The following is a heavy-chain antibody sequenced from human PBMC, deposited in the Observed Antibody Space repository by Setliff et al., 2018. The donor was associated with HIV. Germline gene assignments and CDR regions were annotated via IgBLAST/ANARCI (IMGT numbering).Heavy chain of an antibody. Sequence: SVKVSCKASGGTFSSYAISWVRQAPGQGLEWMGGIIPIFGTANYAQKFQGRATITADESTSTAYMELSSLRSEDTAVYYCARDGRFLEWSPRGMDVWGQGTTVTVSS. CDR1: GGTFSSYA. CDR2: IIPIFGTA. D-gene: IGHD3-3*01. CDR3: ARDGRFLEWSPRGMDV. V-gene: IGHV1-69*13. J-gene: IGHJ6*02.